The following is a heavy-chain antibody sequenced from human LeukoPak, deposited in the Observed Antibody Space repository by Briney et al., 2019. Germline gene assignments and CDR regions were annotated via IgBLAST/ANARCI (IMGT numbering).Heavy chain of an antibody. CDR2: INPNSGGT. Sequence: ASVKVSCKASGYTFTGYYMHWVRQAPGQGLEWMGWINPNSGGTNYAQKFQGRVTMTRDTSISTAYMELSRLRSDDTAVYYCARDLYSGSYYVDYWGQGTLVTVSS. J-gene: IGHJ4*02. D-gene: IGHD1-26*01. CDR1: GYTFTGYY. CDR3: ARDLYSGSYYVDY. V-gene: IGHV1-2*02.